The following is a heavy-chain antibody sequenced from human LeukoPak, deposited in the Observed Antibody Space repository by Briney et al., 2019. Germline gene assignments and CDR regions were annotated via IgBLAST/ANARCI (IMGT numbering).Heavy chain of an antibody. CDR2: IYDSGST. CDR3: ARVAEYYDFWSGYYPDAFDI. CDR1: GGSISGYY. Sequence: EASETLSLTCTVSGGSISGYYWNWIRQPPGKGLEWIGYIYDSGSTNYNPSLKSRVTISVDTSKNQFSLKLSSVTAADTAVYYCARVAEYYDFWSGYYPDAFDIWGQGTMVTVSS. J-gene: IGHJ3*02. V-gene: IGHV4-59*01. D-gene: IGHD3-3*01.